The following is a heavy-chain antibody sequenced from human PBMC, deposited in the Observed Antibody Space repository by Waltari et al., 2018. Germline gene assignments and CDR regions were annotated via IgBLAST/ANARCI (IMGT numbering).Heavy chain of an antibody. CDR1: GGSISSYY. V-gene: IGHV4-59*01. Sequence: QVQLQESGPGLVKPSETLSLTCTVSGGSISSYYWSWLRPPPGKGLEWIGYIYYSGSTNYNPSLKGRVTISVDTSKNQFSLKLSSVTAADTAVYYCARVRGSSGYYGGDYFDYWGQGTLVTVSS. J-gene: IGHJ4*02. D-gene: IGHD3-22*01. CDR2: IYYSGST. CDR3: ARVRGSSGYYGGDYFDY.